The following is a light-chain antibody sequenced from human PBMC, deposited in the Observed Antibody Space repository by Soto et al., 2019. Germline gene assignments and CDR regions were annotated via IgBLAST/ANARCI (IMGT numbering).Light chain of an antibody. Sequence: QSVLTQPPSVSGAPGQRVTISCTGSSPNIGAGYDVHWYQQLPGTAPKLLIYGNSNRPSGVPDRFSGSKSGTSASLAITGLQAEDEADYYWQSYDSSLSGSGVFGTGTKVTVL. J-gene: IGLJ1*01. V-gene: IGLV1-40*01. CDR3: QSYDSSLSGSGV. CDR2: GNS. CDR1: SPNIGAGYD.